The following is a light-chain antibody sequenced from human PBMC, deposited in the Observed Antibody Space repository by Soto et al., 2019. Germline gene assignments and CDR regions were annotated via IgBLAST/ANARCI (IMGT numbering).Light chain of an antibody. CDR1: QSVLYSSNNKNY. CDR2: WAS. V-gene: IGKV4-1*01. Sequence: DIVMTQSPDSLAVSLGERATINCKSSQSVLYSSNNKNYLAWYQQKPGQPPKLLIYWASTRESGVPARCIGSGSWTDFTLTISSLQAEDVAVYDCQEYYSTPPLTFGGGTKVEIK. J-gene: IGKJ4*01. CDR3: QEYYSTPPLT.